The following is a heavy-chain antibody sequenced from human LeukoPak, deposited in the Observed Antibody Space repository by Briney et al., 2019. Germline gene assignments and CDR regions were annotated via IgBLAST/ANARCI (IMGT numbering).Heavy chain of an antibody. J-gene: IGHJ4*02. Sequence: GGSLRLSCAASGFTFSSYSMNWVRQAPGKGLEWVSSISSSSSYIYYADSVKGRFTISRDNAKNSLYLQMNSLRAEDTAVYYCARDRGDCSSTSCSFDYWGQGTLVTVSS. D-gene: IGHD2-2*01. CDR3: ARDRGDCSSTSCSFDY. V-gene: IGHV3-21*01. CDR2: ISSSSSYI. CDR1: GFTFSSYS.